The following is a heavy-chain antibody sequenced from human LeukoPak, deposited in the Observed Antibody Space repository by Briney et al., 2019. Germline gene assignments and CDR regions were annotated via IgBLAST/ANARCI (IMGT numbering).Heavy chain of an antibody. J-gene: IGHJ6*02. Sequence: ASVKVSRKASGYTFTSYDINWVRQAPGQGLEWMGWMNPNSGNTGYAQKFQGRVTITRNTSISTAYMELSSLRSEDTAVYYCASTTAMVFYYYGMDVWGQGTTVTVSS. CDR2: MNPNSGNT. CDR1: GYTFTSYD. CDR3: ASTTAMVFYYYGMDV. D-gene: IGHD5-18*01. V-gene: IGHV1-8*01.